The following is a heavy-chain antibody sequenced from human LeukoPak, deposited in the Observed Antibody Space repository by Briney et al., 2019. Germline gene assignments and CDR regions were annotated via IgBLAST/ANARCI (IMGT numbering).Heavy chain of an antibody. Sequence: GGSLRLSCAASGFTFSSYSMNWVRQAPGKGLEWVSSISSSSSYIYYADSVKGRFTISRDNAKNSLYLQMNSLRAEDTAVYYCARAGGAYSYYFDYWGQGTLVTVSP. D-gene: IGHD1-14*01. J-gene: IGHJ4*02. V-gene: IGHV3-21*01. CDR1: GFTFSSYS. CDR3: ARAGGAYSYYFDY. CDR2: ISSSSSYI.